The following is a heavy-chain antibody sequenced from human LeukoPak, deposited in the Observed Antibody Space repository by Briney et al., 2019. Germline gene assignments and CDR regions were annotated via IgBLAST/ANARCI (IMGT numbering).Heavy chain of an antibody. CDR1: GGSFSGYS. D-gene: IGHD3-10*01. Sequence: PSETLSLTCAVYGGSFSGYSWGWIRRPPGKGLEWIGEINHSGITTYNPSFESRVTISVETSKRHFSLKLSTVTAADTAVYYCARDNYYGAGSYGMDVWGQGTTVTVSS. CDR2: INHSGIT. V-gene: IGHV4-34*01. J-gene: IGHJ6*02. CDR3: ARDNYYGAGSYGMDV.